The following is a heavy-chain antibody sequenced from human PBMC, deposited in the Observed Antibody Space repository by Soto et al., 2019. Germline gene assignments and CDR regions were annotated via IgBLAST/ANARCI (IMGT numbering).Heavy chain of an antibody. CDR1: GGSISSGDYY. CDR3: ARGDFLAALHGMDV. J-gene: IGHJ6*02. Sequence: QVQLQESGPGLVKPSQTLSLTCTVSGGSISSGDYYWSWIRQPPGKGLEWIGYIYYSGSTYYNPSRXXXVXXSVDTSKNQFSLKLSSVTAADTAVYYCARGDFLAALHGMDVWGQGTTVTVSS. D-gene: IGHD6-6*01. CDR2: IYYSGST. V-gene: IGHV4-30-4*01.